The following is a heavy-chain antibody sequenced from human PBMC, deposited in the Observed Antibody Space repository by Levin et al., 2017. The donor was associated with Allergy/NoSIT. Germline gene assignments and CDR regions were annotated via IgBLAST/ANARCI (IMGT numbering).Heavy chain of an antibody. CDR3: ARAGRYQNFDY. Sequence: KASETLSLTCTVSGGSISTYYWSWIRQPPGKGLEWIGYIYYNGTTNCNPSLKSRVSISVDTSKKQFSLELSSLTAADTAVYYCARAGRYQNFDYWGQGTLVTVSS. J-gene: IGHJ4*02. V-gene: IGHV4-59*01. D-gene: IGHD2-2*01. CDR2: IYYNGTT. CDR1: GGSISTYY.